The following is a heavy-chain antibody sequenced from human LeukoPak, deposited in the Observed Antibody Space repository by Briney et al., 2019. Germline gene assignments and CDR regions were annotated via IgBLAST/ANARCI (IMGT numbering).Heavy chain of an antibody. CDR3: ARGRRLRGVTSRPIYYYYYMDV. D-gene: IGHD3-10*01. J-gene: IGHJ6*03. CDR1: GYTFTTFD. V-gene: IGHV1-8*03. Sequence: ASLKLSCKASGYTFTTFDINWVRQATGQGPEWVGWVNPYNDKTVYAPKFQGRVSISSNNSINTAYMEFSGLKSDDTAVYYCARGRRLRGVTSRPIYYYYYMDVWGGGTTVTVSS. CDR2: VNPYNDKT.